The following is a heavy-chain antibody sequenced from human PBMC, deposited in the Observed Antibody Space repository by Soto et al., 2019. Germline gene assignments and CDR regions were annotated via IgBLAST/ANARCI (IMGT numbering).Heavy chain of an antibody. V-gene: IGHV1-18*01. CDR3: VRDHHDFSSDYNYYNMDV. D-gene: IGHD3-3*01. Sequence: ASVKVSCKASGYTLSNYGISWVRQAPGQGLEWMGWSSTYNGNTKYAKKFQGIVTMTTDTSTSTAYMELRSLRSDDTAVYYCVRDHHDFSSDYNYYNMDVWGKGTTVTVSS. CDR1: GYTLSNYG. J-gene: IGHJ6*03. CDR2: SSTYNGNT.